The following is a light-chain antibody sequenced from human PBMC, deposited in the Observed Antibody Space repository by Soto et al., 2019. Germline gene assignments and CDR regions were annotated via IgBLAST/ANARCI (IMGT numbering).Light chain of an antibody. CDR2: DVS. Sequence: QSALTQPASVSGSPGQSITISCTGTSSDVGGYNYVSWYQQHAGKAPKLMIYDVSNRPSGVSNRFSGSKSGNTASLTISGLQAEYEADYYCSSYTSSSTLVFGGGTKLTVL. J-gene: IGLJ2*01. V-gene: IGLV2-14*01. CDR1: SSDVGGYNY. CDR3: SSYTSSSTLV.